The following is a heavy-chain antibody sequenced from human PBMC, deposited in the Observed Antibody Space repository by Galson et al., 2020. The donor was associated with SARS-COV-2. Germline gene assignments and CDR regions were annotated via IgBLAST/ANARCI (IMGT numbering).Heavy chain of an antibody. V-gene: IGHV1-2*02. Sequence: ASVKVSCKASGYTFTGYYMHWVRQAPGQGLEWMGWINPNSGGTNYAQKFQGRVTMTRDTSISTAYMELSRLRSDDTAVYYCARREGKQPGLFYYYYGMDVWGQGTTVTVSS. J-gene: IGHJ6*02. CDR2: INPNSGGT. CDR3: ARREGKQPGLFYYYYGMDV. D-gene: IGHD6-13*01. CDR1: GYTFTGYY.